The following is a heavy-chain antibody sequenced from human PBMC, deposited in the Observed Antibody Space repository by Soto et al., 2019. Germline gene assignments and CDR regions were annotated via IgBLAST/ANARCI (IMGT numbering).Heavy chain of an antibody. V-gene: IGHV1-69*01. Sequence: QVQLVQSGAEVKKPGSSVKVSCKAPGGTFSTYAISWVRQAPGQGLEWMGGVIPIFGTPKYAQKFQRRVTITADESTSTGYMELRILRSEDTAVYYCARSQGGSSSLDIYYYYYYGMDVWGQGTTVTVSS. CDR3: ARSQGGSSSLDIYYYYYYGMDV. D-gene: IGHD2-15*01. J-gene: IGHJ6*02. CDR1: GGTFSTYA. CDR2: VIPIFGTP.